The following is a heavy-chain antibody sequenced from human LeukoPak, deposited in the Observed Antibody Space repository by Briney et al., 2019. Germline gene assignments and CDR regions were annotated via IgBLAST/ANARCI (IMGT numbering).Heavy chain of an antibody. V-gene: IGHV4-59*01. CDR2: IYYRGST. J-gene: IGHJ3*02. D-gene: IGHD3-22*01. CDR1: GGSISSYY. Sequence: SETLSLTCTVSGGSISSYYWTWIRQSPGKGLEWIGDIYYRGSTNYNPSLKSRVTISVDTSKNQFSLKLSSVTAADTAVYYCARWSRGYYDAFDIWGQGTMVTLSS. CDR3: ARWSRGYYDAFDI.